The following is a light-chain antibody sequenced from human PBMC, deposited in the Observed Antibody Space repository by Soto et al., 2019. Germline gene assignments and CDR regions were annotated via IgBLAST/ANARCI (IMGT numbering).Light chain of an antibody. CDR1: QSISSW. CDR3: QQYNSYPYT. V-gene: IGKV1-5*01. CDR2: DAS. Sequence: DIQMTQSPSTMSASVGDGVTITCRASQSISSWLAWYQQKPGKAPKLLIYDASTLASGVPSGFSGSGSGTDFTLTISSLQPEDSATYYCQQYNSYPYTFGQGTKLEIK. J-gene: IGKJ2*01.